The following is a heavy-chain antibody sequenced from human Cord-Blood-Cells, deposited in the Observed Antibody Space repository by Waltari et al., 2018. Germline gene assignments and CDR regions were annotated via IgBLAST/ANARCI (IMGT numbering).Heavy chain of an antibody. CDR2: ISYDGSNK. V-gene: IGHV3-30*04. CDR3: ARAGYDSSGYYFDY. D-gene: IGHD3-22*01. J-gene: IGHJ4*02. CDR1: GFTFSRYA. Sequence: QVQLVESGGGVVQPGRSLRPSCAASGFTFSRYAMHWVRQAPGKGLEWVAVISYDGSNKYYADSVKGRFTISRDNSKNTLYLQMNSLRAEDTAVYYCARAGYDSSGYYFDYWGQGTLVTVSS.